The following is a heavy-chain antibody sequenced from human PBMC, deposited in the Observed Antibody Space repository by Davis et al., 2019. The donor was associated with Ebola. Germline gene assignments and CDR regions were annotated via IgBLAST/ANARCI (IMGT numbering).Heavy chain of an antibody. D-gene: IGHD3-9*01. V-gene: IGHV4-59*01. CDR3: ARGHWLVYYFDY. J-gene: IGHJ4*02. CDR1: GGSFTDYY. CDR2: IYNTGST. Sequence: SETLSLTCTVSGGSFTDYYWTWIRQIPWKGLEWIGYIYNTGSTSYNPSLKSRVTILLDTSRNQFSLSLTSVTAADTAVYYCARGHWLVYYFDYWGQGTLVAVSS.